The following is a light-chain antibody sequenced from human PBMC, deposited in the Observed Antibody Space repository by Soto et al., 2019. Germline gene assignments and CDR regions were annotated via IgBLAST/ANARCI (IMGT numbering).Light chain of an antibody. V-gene: IGKV3-15*01. Sequence: EIVLTQSPCTLSLSPGERATLSCRASQSVSNNYLAWYQQKPGQAPRLLIYGASKRATGFPARFSGSGSGTDFTLTISSLQSEDFAVYYCQQYNNWPWTFGQGTKVDIK. CDR1: QSVSNN. CDR2: GAS. CDR3: QQYNNWPWT. J-gene: IGKJ1*01.